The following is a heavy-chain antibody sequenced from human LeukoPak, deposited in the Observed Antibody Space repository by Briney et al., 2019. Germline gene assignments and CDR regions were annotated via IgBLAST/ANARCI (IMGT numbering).Heavy chain of an antibody. CDR3: AKAQYSGSYLRLDAFDI. J-gene: IGHJ3*02. Sequence: GGSLRLSCAASGFTFSSYAMSWVRQAPGKGLEWVSAISGSGGSTCYADSVKGRFTISRDNSKNTLYLQMNSLRAEDTAVYYCAKAQYSGSYLRLDAFDIWGQGTMVTVSS. CDR1: GFTFSSYA. CDR2: ISGSGGST. V-gene: IGHV3-23*01. D-gene: IGHD1-26*01.